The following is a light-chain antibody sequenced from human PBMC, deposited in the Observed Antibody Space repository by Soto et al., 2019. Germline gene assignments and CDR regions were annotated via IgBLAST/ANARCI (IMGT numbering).Light chain of an antibody. CDR2: KAS. CDR3: QQYNSYLWT. V-gene: IGKV1-5*03. J-gene: IGKJ1*01. CDR1: QRIGSW. Sequence: DIQMTQSPSTLSASVADRVPITCRASQRIGSWLAWYQQKPGKVPKLLIYKASSLETGVPSRFSGSGSGTEFTLTISSLQPDDFASYYCQQYNSYLWTFGQGTKVDIK.